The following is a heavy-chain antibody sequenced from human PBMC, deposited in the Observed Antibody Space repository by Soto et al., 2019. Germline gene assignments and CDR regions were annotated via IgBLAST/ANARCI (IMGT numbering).Heavy chain of an antibody. Sequence: SETLSLTCVVSGGSIRSTNWWAWVRQTPGKGLEWIGEVYHNETSNYNPSLKGRATISVDRSKDQVSLRLNSVIDADTAVYYCARDLDRYCSVTSCHAMDVWGQGTPVTVSS. CDR1: GGSIRSTNW. D-gene: IGHD2-15*01. CDR2: VYHNETS. J-gene: IGHJ6*02. V-gene: IGHV4-4*02. CDR3: ARDLDRYCSVTSCHAMDV.